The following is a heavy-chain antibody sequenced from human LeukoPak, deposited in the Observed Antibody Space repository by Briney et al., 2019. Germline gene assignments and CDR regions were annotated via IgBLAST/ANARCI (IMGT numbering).Heavy chain of an antibody. D-gene: IGHD1/OR15-1a*01. CDR1: GFTFSTYW. J-gene: IGHJ4*02. CDR3: ARHNNMTYFDY. V-gene: IGHV3-74*01. Sequence: GGSLRLSCAASGFTFSTYWLHWVRQAPGKGLVWVSRINSDGSTTSYADSVKGRFTSSGDNAKNTLYLQMNSLRPEDTAVYYCARHNNMTYFDYWGQGTLVTVSS. CDR2: INSDGSTT.